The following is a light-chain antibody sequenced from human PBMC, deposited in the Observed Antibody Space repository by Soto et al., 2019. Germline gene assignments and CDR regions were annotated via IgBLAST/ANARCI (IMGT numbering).Light chain of an antibody. J-gene: IGKJ4*01. CDR2: AAS. CDR1: QSISSY. V-gene: IGKV1-9*01. Sequence: IQLTQSPSSLSASVGDRVTITCRASQSISSYLAWYQQKPGKAPNLLIYAASTLQSGGPSRFSGSGCGTHFSLTICSLQPKDFASYYCQRPSTFGGGAKVEIK. CDR3: QRPST.